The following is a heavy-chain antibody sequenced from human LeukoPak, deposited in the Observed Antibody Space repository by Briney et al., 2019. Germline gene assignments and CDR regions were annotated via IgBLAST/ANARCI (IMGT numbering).Heavy chain of an antibody. J-gene: IGHJ4*02. V-gene: IGHV4-59*01. CDR3: AIQGYNSYFDY. Sequence: PSETLSLTCTVSGGSISSYYWSWIRQPPGKGLEWIGYIYYSGSTNYNPSLKSRVTISVDTSKNQFSLKLSSVTAADTAVYYCAIQGYNSYFDYWAQGTLVTVSP. CDR2: IYYSGST. D-gene: IGHD5-24*01. CDR1: GGSISSYY.